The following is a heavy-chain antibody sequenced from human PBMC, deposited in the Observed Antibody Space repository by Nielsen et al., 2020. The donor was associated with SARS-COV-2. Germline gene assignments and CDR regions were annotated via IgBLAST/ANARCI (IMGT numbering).Heavy chain of an antibody. CDR3: AKRRAVFMLTFGGEGAMDV. CDR1: GFTFNNYG. J-gene: IGHJ6*02. D-gene: IGHD3-16*01. V-gene: IGHV3-30*18. CDR2: ISYEGSKK. Sequence: GESLKISCAASGFTFNNYGFYWVRQAPGKGLEWVASISYEGSKKYYADSLTGRFTVTRDTSKNTVYLQMNSLLVEDTAVYHCAKRRAVFMLTFGGEGAMDVWGQGTTVSVS.